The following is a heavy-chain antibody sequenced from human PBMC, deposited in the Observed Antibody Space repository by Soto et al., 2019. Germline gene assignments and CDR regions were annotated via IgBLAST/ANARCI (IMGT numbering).Heavy chain of an antibody. CDR2: IYYSGST. Sequence: PSETLSLTCTVSGGSISSGGYYWSWIRQHPGKGLEWIGYIYYSGSTYYNPSLKSRVTISVDTSKNQFSLKLSSVTAADTAVYYCARGLRNRMTYYYYGMDVWGQGTTVTVSS. V-gene: IGHV4-31*03. CDR1: GGSISSGGYY. D-gene: IGHD3-16*01. J-gene: IGHJ6*02. CDR3: ARGLRNRMTYYYYGMDV.